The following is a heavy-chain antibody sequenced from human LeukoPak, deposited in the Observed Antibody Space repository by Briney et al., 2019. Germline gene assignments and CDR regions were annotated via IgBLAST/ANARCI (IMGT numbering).Heavy chain of an antibody. Sequence: GGSLRLSCAASGFTFSSYSMNWVRQAPGKGLEWVSYISSSSSTIYYADSVKGRFTISRDNAKNSLYLQMNGLRAEDTAVYYCARYKEYSSSFDAFDIWGQGTMVTVSS. V-gene: IGHV3-48*01. CDR1: GFTFSSYS. J-gene: IGHJ3*02. CDR2: ISSSSSTI. CDR3: ARYKEYSSSFDAFDI. D-gene: IGHD6-6*01.